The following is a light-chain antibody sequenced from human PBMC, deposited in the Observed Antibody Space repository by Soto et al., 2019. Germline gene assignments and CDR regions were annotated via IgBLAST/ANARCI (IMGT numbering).Light chain of an antibody. CDR3: QQYGSSPT. J-gene: IGKJ4*01. CDR1: QSVSSN. Sequence: VMTQSPATVSVSPVERVTLSCRAGQSVSSNLAWYQQKPGQAPRLLIYGASTRATGIPARFSGSGSGTDFTLTISRLEPEDFAVYYCQQYGSSPTFGGGTKVDIK. V-gene: IGKV3-20*01. CDR2: GAS.